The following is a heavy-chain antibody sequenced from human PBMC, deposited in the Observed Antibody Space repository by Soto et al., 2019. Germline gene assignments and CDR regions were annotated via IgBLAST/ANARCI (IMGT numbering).Heavy chain of an antibody. Sequence: QITLKESGPTLVKPTQTLTLTCTFSGFSLSTSGVGVGWIRQPPGKALECLALIYWDDDKRYSPSLKSRLTITNDTSKNQVVLTMTNMDPVDTATYYCARRMIVVDSGAFDIWGQGTMVTVAS. CDR2: IYWDDDK. V-gene: IGHV2-5*02. CDR1: GFSLSTSGVG. CDR3: ARRMIVVDSGAFDI. D-gene: IGHD3-22*01. J-gene: IGHJ3*02.